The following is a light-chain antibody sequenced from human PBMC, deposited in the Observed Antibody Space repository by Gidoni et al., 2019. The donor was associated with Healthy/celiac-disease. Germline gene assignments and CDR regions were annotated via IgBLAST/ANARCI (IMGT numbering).Light chain of an antibody. CDR1: QSVSSN. CDR3: QQYNNWPPYT. Sequence: EIVMTQSPATRSVSPGERATLPCRASQSVSSNFAWYQQKPGQAPRLLIYGASTRATGIPARFSGSGSGTEFTLTISRLQSEDFAVYYCQQYNNWPPYTFXQXTKLEI. V-gene: IGKV3-15*01. CDR2: GAS. J-gene: IGKJ2*01.